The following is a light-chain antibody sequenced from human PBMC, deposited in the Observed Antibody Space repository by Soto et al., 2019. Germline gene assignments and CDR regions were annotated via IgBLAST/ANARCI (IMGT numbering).Light chain of an antibody. Sequence: DLQMAHSPSTPSASVGDRITITCRATQSISRWLAWYQQKPGKAPKILIYEASTLQSGVPSRFSGSGSGTEFTLTITSLQPDDVATYYCHQYNRFTRTFGQGTKVDIK. J-gene: IGKJ1*01. CDR3: HQYNRFTRT. CDR2: EAS. V-gene: IGKV1-5*03. CDR1: QSISRW.